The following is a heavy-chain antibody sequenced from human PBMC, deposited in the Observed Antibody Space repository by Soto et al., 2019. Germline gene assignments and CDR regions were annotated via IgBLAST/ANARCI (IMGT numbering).Heavy chain of an antibody. CDR3: AKDRVLRFLEWLLFAGIDY. J-gene: IGHJ4*02. D-gene: IGHD3-3*01. CDR2: ISYDGSNK. Sequence: GGSLRLSCAASGFTFSSYAMHWVRQAPGKGLEWVAVISYDGSNKYYADSVKGRFTISRDNSKNTLYLQMNSLRAEDTAVYYCAKDRVLRFLEWLLFAGIDYWGQGTLVTVSS. V-gene: IGHV3-30-3*01. CDR1: GFTFSSYA.